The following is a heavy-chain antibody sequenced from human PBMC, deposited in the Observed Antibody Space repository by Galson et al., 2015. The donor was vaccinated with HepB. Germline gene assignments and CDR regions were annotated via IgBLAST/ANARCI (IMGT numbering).Heavy chain of an antibody. D-gene: IGHD5-24*01. CDR3: ARDEMATTPGAFDI. Sequence: SVKVSCKASGYTFTGYYMHWVRQAPGQGLEWMGWINPNSGGTNYAQKFQGRVTMTRDTSISTAYMELSRLRSDDTAVYYCARDEMATTPGAFDIWGQGTMVTVSS. CDR2: INPNSGGT. CDR1: GYTFTGYY. V-gene: IGHV1-2*02. J-gene: IGHJ3*02.